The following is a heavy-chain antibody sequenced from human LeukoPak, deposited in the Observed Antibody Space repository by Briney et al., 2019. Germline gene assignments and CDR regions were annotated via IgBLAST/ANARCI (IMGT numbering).Heavy chain of an antibody. D-gene: IGHD3-3*01. CDR3: ARGRYYDFWSGHPNNWFDP. CDR2: VNAGNGNT. J-gene: IGHJ5*02. Sequence: ASVNVSCKASGYTFTSYAMHWVRQAPGQRLEWMGWVNAGNGNTKYSQKFQGRVTITRDTSASTAYMELSSLRSEDTAVYYCARGRYYDFWSGHPNNWFDPWGQGTLVTVSS. CDR1: GYTFTSYA. V-gene: IGHV1-3*01.